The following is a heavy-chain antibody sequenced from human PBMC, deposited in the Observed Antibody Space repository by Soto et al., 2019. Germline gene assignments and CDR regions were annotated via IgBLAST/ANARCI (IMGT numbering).Heavy chain of an antibody. V-gene: IGHV1-69*06. J-gene: IGHJ4*02. CDR1: GGTFSSLA. CDR3: ARSPGVFDY. Sequence: QVQLVQSGAEVKKPGSSVKVSCKASGGTFSSLAISWVRQAPGQGLEWMGGLVPVFGTANYAQKFQGRVTIPADTSTSTSYMELGSLRSEDTAVYYCARSPGVFDYWGQGTLVTVSS. D-gene: IGHD3-10*01. CDR2: LVPVFGTA.